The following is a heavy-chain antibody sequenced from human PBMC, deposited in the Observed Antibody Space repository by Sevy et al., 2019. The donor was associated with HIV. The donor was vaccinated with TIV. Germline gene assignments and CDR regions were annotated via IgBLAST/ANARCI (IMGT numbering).Heavy chain of an antibody. CDR2: IYYSGNT. V-gene: IGHV4-59*01. CDR3: ARGGPNQQQLDYFDY. D-gene: IGHD1-1*01. CDR1: GGSISTYY. J-gene: IGHJ4*02. Sequence: SETLSLTCTVSGGSISTYYWNWIRQPPGQGLKWIGYIYYSGNTNYNPSLTSRVSMSVDTSKNHFSLKLSSVTAADTAMYYCARGGPNQQQLDYFDYWGQGTLVTVSS.